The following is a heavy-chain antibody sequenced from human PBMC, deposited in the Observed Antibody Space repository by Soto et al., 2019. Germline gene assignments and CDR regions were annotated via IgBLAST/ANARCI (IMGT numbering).Heavy chain of an antibody. D-gene: IGHD3-10*01. CDR2: IYPGDSDT. J-gene: IGHJ4*02. V-gene: IGHV5-51*01. CDR3: ARGPLSRYYGGGPDS. Sequence: PGESLKISCKGSGYSFTSYWIGWVRQMPGKGLEWMGIIYPGDSDTRYSPSFQGQVTISADKSISTAYLQWSSLKASDTAMYYCARGPLSRYYGGGPDSWGQGTLVTVSS. CDR1: GYSFTSYW.